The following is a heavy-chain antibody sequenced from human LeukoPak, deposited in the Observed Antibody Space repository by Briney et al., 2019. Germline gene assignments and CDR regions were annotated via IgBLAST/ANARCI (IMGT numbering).Heavy chain of an antibody. D-gene: IGHD1-26*01. Sequence: PGGCVRLSCAASGCTFSSYAMSWVRQAPGKGLEWVSAISGSGGSTYYADSVKGRFTISRDNSKNTLYLQMNSLRAEDTAVYYCAKGPGIVGAINYFDYWGQGTLVTVSS. V-gene: IGHV3-23*01. J-gene: IGHJ4*02. CDR3: AKGPGIVGAINYFDY. CDR2: ISGSGGST. CDR1: GCTFSSYA.